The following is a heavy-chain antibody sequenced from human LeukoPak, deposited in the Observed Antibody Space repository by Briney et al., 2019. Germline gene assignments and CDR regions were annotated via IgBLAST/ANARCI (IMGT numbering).Heavy chain of an antibody. CDR1: GDTFNKYA. CDR2: IIPIFGSP. Sequence: SVKVSCKASGDTFNKYAISWVRLAPGQGLEWMGGIIPIFGSPNYAHKFQGRLTITTDESTSTAYMELSSLTSDDTAVYYCATETEAEMSASGPLKHCGQGTLVTVSS. V-gene: IGHV1-69*05. CDR3: ATETEAEMSASGPLKH. D-gene: IGHD5-24*01. J-gene: IGHJ1*01.